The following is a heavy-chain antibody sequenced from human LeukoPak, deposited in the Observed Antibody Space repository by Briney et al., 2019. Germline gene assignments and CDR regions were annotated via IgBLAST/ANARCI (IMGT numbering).Heavy chain of an antibody. CDR2: ISAYNGNT. V-gene: IGHV1-18*01. CDR1: GDTLTSYG. J-gene: IGHJ4*02. CDR3: ARYGGDYVWASYPQNDY. Sequence: ASVKVSCEASGDTLTSYGISWVPQAPGQGLEWMGWISAYNGNTNYAQKLQGRVTMTTNTSTSTAYMELRSLRSDDTAVYYCARYGGDYVWASYPQNDYWGQGTLVTVSS. D-gene: IGHD3-16*02.